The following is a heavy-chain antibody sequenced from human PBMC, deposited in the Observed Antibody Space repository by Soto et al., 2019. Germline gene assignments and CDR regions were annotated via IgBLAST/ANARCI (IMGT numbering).Heavy chain of an antibody. J-gene: IGHJ4*02. CDR3: ARHGGKLGMTGTMGNFDY. Sequence: ETLSLTCTVSGGSISSTTYSWGWIRQPPGKGLEWIGSMYYSGTTYSNPSLQSRVTISVDTSNNQFSLKLASVTAADTSVYYCARHGGKLGMTGTMGNFDYWGQGSLVTVSS. CDR1: GGSISSTTYS. D-gene: IGHD1-20*01. V-gene: IGHV4-39*01. CDR2: MYYSGTT.